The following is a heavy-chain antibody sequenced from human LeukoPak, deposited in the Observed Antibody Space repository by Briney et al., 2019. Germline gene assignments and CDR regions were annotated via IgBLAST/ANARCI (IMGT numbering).Heavy chain of an antibody. CDR2: ISGSGGST. CDR3: AKDLIPGWLLQGPFDY. V-gene: IGHV3-23*01. D-gene: IGHD4-23*01. Sequence: GGSLRLSCAASGFTFSSYAMSWVRQAPGEGLEWVSAISGSGGSTYYADSVKGRFTISRDNSKHTLYLQMNSLRAEDTAVYYCAKDLIPGWLLQGPFDYWGQGTLVTVSS. J-gene: IGHJ4*02. CDR1: GFTFSSYA.